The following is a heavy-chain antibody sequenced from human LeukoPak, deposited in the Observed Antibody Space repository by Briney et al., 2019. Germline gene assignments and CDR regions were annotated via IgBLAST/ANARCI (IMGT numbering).Heavy chain of an antibody. V-gene: IGHV4-4*09. J-gene: IGHJ6*03. CDR2: IHVSGGT. D-gene: IGHD4-23*01. CDR3: AKVTSTVVTPNYYYYYSMDV. Sequence: SETLSLSCTVSGASISSYYWNWIRQSPGKGLEWIGYIHVSGGTSYDPSLKSRVTISIDTSKNQFSLKLSSVTAADTAVYYCAKVTSTVVTPNYYYYYSMDVWGKGTTVTVSS. CDR1: GASISSYY.